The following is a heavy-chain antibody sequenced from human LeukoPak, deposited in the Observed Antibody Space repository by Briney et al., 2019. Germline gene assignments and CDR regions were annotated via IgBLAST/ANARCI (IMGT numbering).Heavy chain of an antibody. Sequence: GGSLRLSCAASGFTVSSNYMSWVRQAPAKGLEWESVIYSGGSTYYSYSVNGRCSISRPNSTNTLYLHMNSLRATDTGGDYCARAPSERADNALDIWGQGKKVAVSS. D-gene: IGHD1-14*01. V-gene: IGHV3-53*01. CDR2: IYSGGST. CDR1: GFTVSSNY. J-gene: IGHJ3*02. CDR3: ARAPSERADNALDI.